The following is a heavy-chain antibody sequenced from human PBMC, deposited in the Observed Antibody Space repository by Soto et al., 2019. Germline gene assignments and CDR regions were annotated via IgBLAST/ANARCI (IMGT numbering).Heavy chain of an antibody. CDR3: ARDSGLIRENYGMDV. Sequence: GGSLRLSCAASGFTLTTYGMSLVRQAPGKGLEWVSSISGSGGRRYYADSVKGQFTTSRDDYQNTFFLHMNTLRVEDTAVYYCARDSGLIRENYGMDVWGQGTTVTVSS. J-gene: IGHJ6*02. CDR1: GFTLTTYG. CDR2: ISGSGGRR. D-gene: IGHD5-12*01. V-gene: IGHV3-23*01.